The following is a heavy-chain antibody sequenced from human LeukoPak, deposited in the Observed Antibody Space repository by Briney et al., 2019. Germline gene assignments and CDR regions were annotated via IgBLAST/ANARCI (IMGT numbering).Heavy chain of an antibody. D-gene: IGHD3-10*01. CDR2: INPSGGST. CDR1: GYTFTSYY. J-gene: IGHJ4*02. Sequence: ASVKVSCKASGYTFTSYYMHWVRQAPGQGLEWMGIINPSGGSTSYAQKFQGRVTMTRDTSTSTVYMELSSLRSEDTAVYYYARVPPRWMGSGSYYDDFDYWGQGTLVTVSS. V-gene: IGHV1-46*01. CDR3: ARVPPRWMGSGSYYDDFDY.